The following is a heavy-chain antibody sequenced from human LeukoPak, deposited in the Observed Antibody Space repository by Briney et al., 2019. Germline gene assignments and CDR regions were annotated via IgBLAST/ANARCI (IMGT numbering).Heavy chain of an antibody. CDR2: ISTYNGNT. CDR1: GYTFTSYG. J-gene: IGHJ4*02. D-gene: IGHD3-22*01. Sequence: ASVKVSCKASGYTFTSYGISWVRQAPGQGLEWMGWISTYNGNTNYAQKLQGRVTMTTDTSTSTAYMELRSLRSDDTAVYYCARGSPPRVYYDRSGYYSYYFDYWGQGTLVTVSS. V-gene: IGHV1-18*01. CDR3: ARGSPPRVYYDRSGYYSYYFDY.